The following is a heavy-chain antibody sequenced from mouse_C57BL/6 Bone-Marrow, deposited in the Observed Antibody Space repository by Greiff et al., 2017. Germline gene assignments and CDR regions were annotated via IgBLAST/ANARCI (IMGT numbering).Heavy chain of an antibody. Sequence: VKLMESGAELARPGASVKLSCKASGYTFTSYGISWVKQRTGQGLEWIGEIYPRSGNTYYKDKFKGKATLTADKSSSTAYMELRRLTSEDSAVYFSALSFVYGSSPYYSMDYWDQGTSVTVAS. V-gene: IGHV1-81*01. D-gene: IGHD1-1*01. CDR3: ALSFVYGSSPYYSMDY. J-gene: IGHJ4*01. CDR1: GYTFTSYG. CDR2: IYPRSGNT.